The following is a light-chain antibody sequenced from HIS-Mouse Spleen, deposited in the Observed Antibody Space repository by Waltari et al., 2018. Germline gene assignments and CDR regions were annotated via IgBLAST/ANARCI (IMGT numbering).Light chain of an antibody. V-gene: IGLV1-47*01. CDR2: RNN. CDR1: SSNIGSNY. Sequence: QSVLTQPPSASGTPGQRVTISCSGSSSNIGSNYVSWYQQLPGTAPNLLIYRNNRRPSGGPDRFSGSKSGTSASLAISGLRSEDEADYYCASWDDSLSGPVFGGGTKLTVL. J-gene: IGLJ3*02. CDR3: ASWDDSLSGPV.